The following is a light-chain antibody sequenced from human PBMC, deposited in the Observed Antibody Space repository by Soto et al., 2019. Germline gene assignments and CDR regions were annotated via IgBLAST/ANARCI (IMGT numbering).Light chain of an antibody. Sequence: EIVMTQSPATLSVSPGERATLSCRASHSVSSNLAWYQQKPGQAPRLLIYGASTRATGVPARFSGSGSGTEYTLTISSLQSEDFAVYYCQQYNKWTRTFGQGTKVDIK. CDR3: QQYNKWTRT. CDR1: HSVSSN. V-gene: IGKV3-15*01. J-gene: IGKJ1*01. CDR2: GAS.